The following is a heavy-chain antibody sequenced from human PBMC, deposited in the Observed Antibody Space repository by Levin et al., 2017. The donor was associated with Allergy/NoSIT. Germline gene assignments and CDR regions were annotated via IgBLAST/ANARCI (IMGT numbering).Heavy chain of an antibody. Sequence: ASVKVSCKASGDSFTDYYMHWLRQAPGQGLEWMGWISANTGGTYYEQKFQGRVTMTRDTAINTAYMELSDLRSDDTAVFYCARDSFYCAGATCYPDWGQGTLVTVSS. CDR1: GDSFTDYY. V-gene: IGHV1-2*02. CDR2: ISANTGGT. D-gene: IGHD2-15*01. CDR3: ARDSFYCAGATCYPD. J-gene: IGHJ4*02.